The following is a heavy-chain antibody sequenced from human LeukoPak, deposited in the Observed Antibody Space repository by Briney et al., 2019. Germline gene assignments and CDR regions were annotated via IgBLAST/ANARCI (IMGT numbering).Heavy chain of an antibody. D-gene: IGHD5-12*01. CDR1: GFSVSNNY. V-gene: IGHV3-66*01. Sequence: QAGGSLRLSCAASGFSVSNNYMNWVRQAPGKGLEWVSVLYSGGITYYADSVKVRFTISRDNSKNTLYLQMNNLRAEDTAVYYCARANEVDIPIPLQNWGQGTLVTVSS. CDR3: ARANEVDIPIPLQN. CDR2: LYSGGIT. J-gene: IGHJ1*01.